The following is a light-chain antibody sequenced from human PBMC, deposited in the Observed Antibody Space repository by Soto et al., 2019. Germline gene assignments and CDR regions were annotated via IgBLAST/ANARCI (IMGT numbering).Light chain of an antibody. CDR1: QNVYINS. CDR3: QQYGVSPLT. V-gene: IGKV3-20*01. Sequence: EIVLTQSPGTLSLSPGERVTLSCRASQNVYINSLAWYQQKPGQTPRLLIYGASTRAAAVPDRFSGSGSGTDCALSIDGLEPEDVAIYYCQQYGVSPLTFGPGTRVD. J-gene: IGKJ3*01. CDR2: GAS.